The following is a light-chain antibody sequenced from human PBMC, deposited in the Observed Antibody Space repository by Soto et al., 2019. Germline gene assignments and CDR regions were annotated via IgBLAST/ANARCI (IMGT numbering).Light chain of an antibody. CDR2: GAS. J-gene: IGKJ5*01. CDR3: QQRSNWPSIT. V-gene: IGKV3-11*01. CDR1: QSVSSS. Sequence: EIVMTQSPATLSVSPGERATLSCRASQSVSSSLAWYQQIPGQAPRLLIYGASTRATGIPARFSGSGSGTDFTLTISSLEPEDFAVYYCQQRSNWPSITFGQGTRLEIK.